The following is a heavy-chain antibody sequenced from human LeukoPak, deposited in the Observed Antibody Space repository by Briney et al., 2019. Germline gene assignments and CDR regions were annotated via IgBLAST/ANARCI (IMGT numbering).Heavy chain of an antibody. V-gene: IGHV1-69*05. CDR1: GGTFIVYA. Sequence: SVKVSCTASGGTFIVYAISWVRQAPGQGLEWMGAFIPVFVTANYAQKFQGRVTITTDESTSTAYMELSSLRSEDTAVYYCARGGGSYIAAAAYFDYWGQGTLVTVSS. CDR3: ARGGGSYIAAAAYFDY. D-gene: IGHD6-13*01. CDR2: FIPVFVTA. J-gene: IGHJ4*02.